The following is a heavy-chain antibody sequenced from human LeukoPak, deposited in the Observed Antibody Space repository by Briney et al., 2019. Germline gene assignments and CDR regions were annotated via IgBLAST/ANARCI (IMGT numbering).Heavy chain of an antibody. J-gene: IGHJ1*01. CDR2: ISAYNGNT. CDR3: ARDNLEYCSSTSCSVIQH. CDR1: GYTFTSYG. D-gene: IGHD2-2*01. V-gene: IGHV1-18*01. Sequence: ASVKVSCKASGYTFTSYGISWVRQAPGQGLEWMGWISAYNGNTNYAQNVQGRVTMTTDTSTSPAYMALRSLRSGDTAVYYCARDNLEYCSSTSCSVIQHWGQGTLVTVSS.